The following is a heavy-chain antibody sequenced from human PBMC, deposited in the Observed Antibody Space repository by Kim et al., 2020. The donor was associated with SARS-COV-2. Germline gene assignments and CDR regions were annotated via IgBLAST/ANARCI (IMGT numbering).Heavy chain of an antibody. V-gene: IGHV3-30-3*01. J-gene: IGHJ6*03. CDR2: ISYGGSNK. Sequence: GGSLRLSCAASGFTFSSYAMRWVRQAPGKGLEWVAVISYGGSNKYYADSVKGRFTISRDNSKNTLYLQMNSLRAEDTAVYYCARDGGDYFYYYYMDVWGKGTTVTVSS. CDR1: GFTFSSYA. D-gene: IGHD2-21*02. CDR3: ARDGGDYFYYYYMDV.